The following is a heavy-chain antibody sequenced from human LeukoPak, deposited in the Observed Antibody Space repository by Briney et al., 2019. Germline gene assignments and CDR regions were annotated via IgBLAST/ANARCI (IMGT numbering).Heavy chain of an antibody. CDR2: ISAYNGNT. J-gene: IGHJ5*02. CDR1: GYTFTSYG. CDR3: ARVPSGGKANYNWSDP. V-gene: IGHV1-18*01. D-gene: IGHD4-23*01. Sequence: ASVKVSCKASGYTFTSYGISWVRQAPGQGLEWMGWISAYNGNTNYAQKLQGRVTMTTDTSTSTAYMELRSLRSDDTAVYYCARVPSGGKANYNWSDPWGQGTLVTVSS.